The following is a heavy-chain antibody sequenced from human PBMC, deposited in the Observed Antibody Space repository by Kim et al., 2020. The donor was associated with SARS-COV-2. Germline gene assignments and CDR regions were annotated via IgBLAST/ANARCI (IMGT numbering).Heavy chain of an antibody. Sequence: YYADSVKGRFTTSRDNSKNTLYLQMNSLRAEDTAVYYCATFYYYYYMDVWGKGTTVTVSS. J-gene: IGHJ6*03. CDR3: ATFYYYYYMDV. V-gene: IGHV3-23*01.